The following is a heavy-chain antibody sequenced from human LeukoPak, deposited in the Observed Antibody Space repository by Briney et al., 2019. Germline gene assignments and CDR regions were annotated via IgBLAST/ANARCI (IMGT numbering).Heavy chain of an antibody. V-gene: IGHV3-7*01. Sequence: GGSLRLSCAASGFTFSSHAMYWVRQAPGKGLEWVANIKQDGSEKYYVDSVKGRFTISRDNAKNSLYLQMNSLRAEDTAVYYCARDAGYDYGDYGFDYWGQGTLVTVSS. CDR2: IKQDGSEK. J-gene: IGHJ4*02. D-gene: IGHD4-17*01. CDR1: GFTFSSHA. CDR3: ARDAGYDYGDYGFDY.